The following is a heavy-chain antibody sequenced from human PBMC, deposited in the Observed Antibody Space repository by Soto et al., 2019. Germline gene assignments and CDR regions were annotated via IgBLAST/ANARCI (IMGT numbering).Heavy chain of an antibody. CDR1: GGTLSTYA. CDR3: ARGSDWNFNGAGGPCDC. V-gene: IGHV1-69*01. Sequence: QVQLVQSGAEVKTPGSSVKFSCKASGGTLSTYAFHWVRQAPGQGLEWMGGRIPIFGGANYAQRFRGRVTITADEATSTLYMELSSLRPEDSAIYFCARGSDWNFNGAGGPCDCWGQEPWSPSPQ. J-gene: IGHJ4*01. CDR2: RIPIFGGA. D-gene: IGHD1-7*01.